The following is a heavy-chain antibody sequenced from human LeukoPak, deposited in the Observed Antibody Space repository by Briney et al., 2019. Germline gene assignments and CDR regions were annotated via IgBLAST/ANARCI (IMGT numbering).Heavy chain of an antibody. Sequence: ASVTVSCKASGYTFTIYDINWVRQAPGQGLEWMGWMNPNSGNTGYAQKFQGRITMTRNTSISTAYMELSSLRSGDTAVYYCARAGLLWFGELLPKDYWGQGTLVTVSS. J-gene: IGHJ4*02. D-gene: IGHD3-10*01. CDR1: GYTFTIYD. CDR3: ARAGLLWFGELLPKDY. V-gene: IGHV1-8*01. CDR2: MNPNSGNT.